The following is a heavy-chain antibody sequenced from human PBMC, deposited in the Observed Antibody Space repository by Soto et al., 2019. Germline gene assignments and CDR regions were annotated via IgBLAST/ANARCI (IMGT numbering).Heavy chain of an antibody. CDR1: GFSFDDYA. Sequence: PGGSLRLSCAASGFSFDDYAMHWVRQAPGKGLEWVSGISWNSGTIGYADSVKGRFTISRDNAKNSLYLQMNSLRAEDTALYYCAKGTGGTANGMGVWGQGTSVIVS. CDR2: ISWNSGTI. V-gene: IGHV3-9*01. J-gene: IGHJ6*02. CDR3: AKGTGGTANGMGV. D-gene: IGHD2-21*02.